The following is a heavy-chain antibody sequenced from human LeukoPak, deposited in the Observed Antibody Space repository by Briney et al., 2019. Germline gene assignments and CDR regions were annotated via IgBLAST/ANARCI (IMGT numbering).Heavy chain of an antibody. D-gene: IGHD1-26*01. V-gene: IGHV3-21*01. CDR1: AFTFSIYS. CDR2: ISTSGDYI. CDR3: ARDLVLSRSVGASEKVDY. Sequence: GRSLTPSWAPAAFTFSIYSMNSVRQAPGNWLECVSSISTSGDYIYYADSVKGRFTRSRDNAKNALYLQMDSLRAEDTAVYYCARDLVLSRSVGASEKVDYWGQGTLVTVSS. J-gene: IGHJ4*02.